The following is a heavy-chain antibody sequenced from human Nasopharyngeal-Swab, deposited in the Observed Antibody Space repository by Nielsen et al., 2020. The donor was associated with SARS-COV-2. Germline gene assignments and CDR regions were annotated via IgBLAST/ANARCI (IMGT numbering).Heavy chain of an antibody. D-gene: IGHD6-13*01. CDR1: GFTFSSYG. Sequence: SLRLSCAASGFTFSSYGMHWVRQAPGKGLEWVAVISYDGSNKYYADSVKGRFTISRDNSKNTLYLQMNSLRAEDTAVYYCAKDEGYSSSWYDQYYYYYYGMDVWGQGTTVTVSS. J-gene: IGHJ6*02. CDR2: ISYDGSNK. CDR3: AKDEGYSSSWYDQYYYYYYGMDV. V-gene: IGHV3-30*18.